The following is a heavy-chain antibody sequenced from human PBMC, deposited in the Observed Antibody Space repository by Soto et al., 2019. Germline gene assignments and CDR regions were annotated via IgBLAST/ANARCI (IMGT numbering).Heavy chain of an antibody. J-gene: IGHJ4*02. D-gene: IGHD6-19*01. CDR1: GYTFTNYH. CDR2: INPNGGST. Sequence: QVQVVQSGAEVKKPGASVKVSCKTSGYTFTNYHVHWVRQAPGQGLEWMGAINPNGGSTNYAQKLHGRVTMTTDSSTSTVYMEMGSVRSDDSAVYYCALPKNTLGWYNFWGQGTLVTVS. CDR3: ALPKNTLGWYNF. V-gene: IGHV1-46*01.